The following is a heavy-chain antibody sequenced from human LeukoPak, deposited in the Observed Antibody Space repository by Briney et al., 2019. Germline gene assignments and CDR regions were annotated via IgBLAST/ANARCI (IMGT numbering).Heavy chain of an antibody. J-gene: IGHJ4*02. CDR1: GFSFTFYT. V-gene: IGHV3-7*01. Sequence: GGSLRLSCAASGFSFTFYTMNWVRQAPGKGLEWVANIKQDGSEKYYVDSVKGRFTISRDNAKNSLYLQMNSLRAEDTAVYYCARDLWSAHWGQGTLVTVSS. D-gene: IGHD3-16*01. CDR3: ARDLWSAH. CDR2: IKQDGSEK.